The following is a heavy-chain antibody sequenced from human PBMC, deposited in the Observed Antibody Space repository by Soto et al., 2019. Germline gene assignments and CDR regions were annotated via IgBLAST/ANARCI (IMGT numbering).Heavy chain of an antibody. D-gene: IGHD2-15*01. Sequence: ETLSLTCAVYGGSFSGYYWSWIRQPPGTGLERIGEINHSGSTNYNPSLKSRVPISVDTSKNQSSLKLSSVTAADTAVYYCARFGDCSGGSCYSGWFDPWGQGTLVTVSS. J-gene: IGHJ5*02. CDR1: GGSFSGYY. V-gene: IGHV4-34*01. CDR3: ARFGDCSGGSCYSGWFDP. CDR2: INHSGST.